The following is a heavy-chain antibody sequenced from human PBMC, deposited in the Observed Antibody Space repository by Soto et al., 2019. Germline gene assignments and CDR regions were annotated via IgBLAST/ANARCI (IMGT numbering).Heavy chain of an antibody. D-gene: IGHD3-10*01. J-gene: IGHJ3*01. Sequence: EMQLLESGGGLVPPGGSLRLSCAASGFTFSSHAMNWVRQAPGKGLEWVSALLSGGGGDTHYAVSVKGGFTISRDSCKSTLYLQLNSLRAEGPGVYYCSKPRGPSRGAVDLWGQGTMVTVSS. CDR3: SKPRGPSRGAVDL. CDR2: LSGGGGDT. CDR1: GFTFSSHA. V-gene: IGHV3-23*01.